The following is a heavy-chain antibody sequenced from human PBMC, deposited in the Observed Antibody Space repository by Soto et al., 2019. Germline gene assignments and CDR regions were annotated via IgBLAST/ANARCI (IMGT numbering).Heavy chain of an antibody. D-gene: IGHD2-8*01. Sequence: GWSLRLSFAASGFTFSSYGMHWVRQAPGKGLEWVAGISYDGSNKYYADSVKGRFTISRDNSKNTLYLQMNSLRAEDTAVYYCANVLRLDYWGQGTRVTVSS. V-gene: IGHV3-30*18. CDR1: GFTFSSYG. J-gene: IGHJ4*02. CDR2: ISYDGSNK. CDR3: ANVLRLDY.